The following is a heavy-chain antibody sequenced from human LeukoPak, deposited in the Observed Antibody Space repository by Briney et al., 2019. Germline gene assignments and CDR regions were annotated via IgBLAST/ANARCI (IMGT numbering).Heavy chain of an antibody. D-gene: IGHD1-26*01. CDR1: EFTFNNYG. CDR2: ICYDGSKD. J-gene: IGHJ3*02. V-gene: IGHV3-33*06. Sequence: AGGPLRLSFAPPEFTFNNYGIHWFRKAPAKGLEWVAVICYDGSKDYYADSVKGRFTVSRDNSKNTLFLQMNSLRAEDTAMYHCAKDHPHSATTGVQTGVFDIWGQGTMVTVSS. CDR3: AKDHPHSATTGVQTGVFDI.